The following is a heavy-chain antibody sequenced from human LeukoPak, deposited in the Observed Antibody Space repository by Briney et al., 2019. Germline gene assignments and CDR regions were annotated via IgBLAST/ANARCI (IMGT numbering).Heavy chain of an antibody. CDR3: VKDSSSGSYFDY. D-gene: IGHD3-10*01. Sequence: PGGSLRLSCAASGFTFRNYWMNWVRQAPGKGLEWVANIKEDGTEKYYVDSVKGRFTISRDNAKNSLYLQMNSLRAEDTAVYYCVKDSSSGSYFDYWGQGTLVTVSS. CDR2: IKEDGTEK. J-gene: IGHJ4*02. V-gene: IGHV3-7*01. CDR1: GFTFRNYW.